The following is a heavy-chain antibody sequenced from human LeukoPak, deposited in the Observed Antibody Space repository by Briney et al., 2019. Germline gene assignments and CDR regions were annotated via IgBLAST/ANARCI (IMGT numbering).Heavy chain of an antibody. D-gene: IGHD6-13*01. CDR1: GGSLSSYY. V-gene: IGHV4-4*07. Sequence: SETLSLTCTVSGGSLSSYYRSWIRQPAGKGLEWIGRIYTSGSTNYNPSLKSRVTMSVDTSKNQFSLKLSCVTAADTAVYYCARPSSSWYYFDYWGQGTLVTVSS. CDR3: ARPSSSWYYFDY. J-gene: IGHJ4*02. CDR2: IYTSGST.